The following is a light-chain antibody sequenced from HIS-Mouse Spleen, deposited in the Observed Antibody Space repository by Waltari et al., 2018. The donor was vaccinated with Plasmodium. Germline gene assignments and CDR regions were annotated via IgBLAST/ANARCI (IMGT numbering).Light chain of an antibody. CDR2: RDS. CDR1: NIGSKN. V-gene: IGLV3-9*01. Sequence: GPTARITCGGNNIGSKNVHWYQQKPGQAPVLVIYRDSNRPSGIPERFSGSNSGNTATLTISRAQAGDEADYYCQVWDSSTVVFGGGTKLTVL. J-gene: IGLJ2*01. CDR3: QVWDSSTVV.